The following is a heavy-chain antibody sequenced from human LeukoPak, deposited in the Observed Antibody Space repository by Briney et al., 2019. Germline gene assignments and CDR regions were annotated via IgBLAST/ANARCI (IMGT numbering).Heavy chain of an antibody. V-gene: IGHV1-2*02. Sequence: AAVTVSCKASGYTFTGYYMHWVRQAPGQGLEWMGWINPNSGGTNYAQKFHGRVTMTRDTSISTAYMELSRLRSDDTAVYYCARIPGSSLGPEYFQHWGQSTLVSLSS. CDR3: ARIPGSSLGPEYFQH. J-gene: IGHJ1*01. D-gene: IGHD6-6*01. CDR2: INPNSGGT. CDR1: GYTFTGYY.